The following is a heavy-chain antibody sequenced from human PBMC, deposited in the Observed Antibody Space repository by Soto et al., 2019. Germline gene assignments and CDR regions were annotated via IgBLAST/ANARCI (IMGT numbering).Heavy chain of an antibody. Sequence: EVRLVEFGGGLAQPGGSLSLSCAASGFMFSNYWMSWVRQAPGKGLEWGANIKQDGSEKYYVDSVRGRFTIFRDNAQNSLYLQMNTLRAEDTAVYYCARDRVIRVRGVHHYGGQGTLVTVSS. J-gene: IGHJ4*02. CDR3: ARDRVIRVRGVHHY. CDR1: GFMFSNYW. CDR2: IKQDGSEK. D-gene: IGHD3-10*01. V-gene: IGHV3-7*01.